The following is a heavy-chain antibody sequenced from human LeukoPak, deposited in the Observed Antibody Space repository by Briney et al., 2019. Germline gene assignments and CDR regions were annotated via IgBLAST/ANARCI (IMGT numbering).Heavy chain of an antibody. J-gene: IGHJ3*02. Sequence: PGGSLRLSCAASGFTFSSYWMSWVRQAPGKGLEWVANINQDGSEKYYVDTVKGRFTISRDTAKNSLYLQMNSLRAEDTAVYYCARVVVGATAFDIWGRGTRVTVSS. CDR1: GFTFSSYW. V-gene: IGHV3-7*01. CDR3: ARVVVGATAFDI. D-gene: IGHD1-26*01. CDR2: INQDGSEK.